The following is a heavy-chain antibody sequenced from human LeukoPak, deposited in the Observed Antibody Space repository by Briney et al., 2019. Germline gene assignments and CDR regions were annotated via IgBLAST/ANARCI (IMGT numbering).Heavy chain of an antibody. CDR1: GFTFSRYG. Sequence: GGSLRLSCAASGFTFSRYGMHWVRQAPGKGLEWVAVISYDRSNEYYADSVKGRFTISRDNSKNTLYLQMNSLRGEDTAVYCCAKDRDPVVNTDYYYGMNVWGQGTTVTVSS. CDR2: ISYDRSNE. V-gene: IGHV3-30*18. D-gene: IGHD4-17*01. J-gene: IGHJ6*02. CDR3: AKDRDPVVNTDYYYGMNV.